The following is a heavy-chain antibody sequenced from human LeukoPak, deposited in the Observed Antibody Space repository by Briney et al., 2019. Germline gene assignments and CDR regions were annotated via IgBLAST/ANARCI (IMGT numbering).Heavy chain of an antibody. J-gene: IGHJ6*02. CDR2: ISAYNGNT. Sequence: ASVKVSCKASGYTFTSYGISWVRQAPGQGLEWMGWISAYNGNTNYAQKLQGRVTMTPDTSTSTAYMELRSLRSDDTAVYYCARDPDILTGTGMDVWGQGTTVTVSS. V-gene: IGHV1-18*01. CDR1: GYTFTSYG. CDR3: ARDPDILTGTGMDV. D-gene: IGHD3-9*01.